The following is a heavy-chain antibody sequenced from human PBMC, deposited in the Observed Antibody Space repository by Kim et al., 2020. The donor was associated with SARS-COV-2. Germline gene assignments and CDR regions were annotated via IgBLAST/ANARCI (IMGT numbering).Heavy chain of an antibody. CDR3: ARGAQWENDAFDI. CDR2: IYSGGST. V-gene: IGHV3-53*01. Sequence: GGSLRLSCAASGFTVSSNYMSWVRQAPGKGLEWVSVIYSGGSTYYADSVKGRFTISRDNSKNTLYLQMNSLRAEDTAVYYCARGAQWENDAFDIWGQGTMVTVSS. J-gene: IGHJ3*02. CDR1: GFTVSSNY. D-gene: IGHD1-26*01.